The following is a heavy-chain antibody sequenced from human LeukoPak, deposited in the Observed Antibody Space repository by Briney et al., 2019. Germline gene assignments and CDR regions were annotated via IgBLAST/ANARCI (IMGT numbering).Heavy chain of an antibody. V-gene: IGHV6-1*01. CDR3: AREEAVDNFDY. CDR1: EDSVSSSSVA. CDR2: TYYRSQWYK. Sequence: SQTLSLTCAISEDSVSSSSVAWNWIRQSPSRGLEWLGRTYYRSQWYKDYAVSVKSRITINPDTSKNQFSLQLNSVTPEDTAVYYCAREEAVDNFDYWGQGTLVTVSS. J-gene: IGHJ4*02.